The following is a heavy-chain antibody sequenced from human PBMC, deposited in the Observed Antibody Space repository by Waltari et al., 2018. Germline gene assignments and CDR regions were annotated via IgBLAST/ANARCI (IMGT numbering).Heavy chain of an antibody. D-gene: IGHD7-27*01. CDR1: AFTFSTYW. CDR3: AKDNWGRPGGIDGFDV. V-gene: IGHV3-7*04. CDR2: IRQDGNEK. J-gene: IGHJ3*01. Sequence: EVQLVESGGDLVRPGGSLRLSCEASAFTFSTYWMSWVRQAPGKGLGGGANIRQDGNEKKYLASVRGRFIVSRDNAKNSLYLQMNSLRAEDTALYYCAKDNWGRPGGIDGFDVWGQGTMVTVSS.